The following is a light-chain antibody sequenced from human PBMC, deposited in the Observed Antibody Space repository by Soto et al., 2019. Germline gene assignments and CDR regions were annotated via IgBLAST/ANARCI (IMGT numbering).Light chain of an antibody. V-gene: IGKV3-15*01. CDR2: GAS. J-gene: IGKJ1*01. CDR1: ESVSSN. Sequence: EIVFTQSPATLPVSPVERATLSCMARESVSSNLAWYQQKPGQAPRLLIYGASTRATGVPARFSGSGSGTEFTLTISSLQSEDFAVYYCQKYNNWPRKFGRGTKVAIK. CDR3: QKYNNWPRK.